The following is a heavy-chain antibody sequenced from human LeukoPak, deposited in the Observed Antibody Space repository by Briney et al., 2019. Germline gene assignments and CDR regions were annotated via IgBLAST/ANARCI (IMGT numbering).Heavy chain of an antibody. J-gene: IGHJ6*02. CDR1: GDSMSSGGYL. V-gene: IGHV4-31*03. Sequence: SETLSLTCSVSGDSMSSGGYLWTWMRQHPGKGLEWIGYIFYNGGSYYSPSLQSRLTISVDTSQKQFSLKMSSVTAADTAVYYCARGLRYFDWSRNYGMDVWGQGTTVTVSS. CDR3: ARGLRYFDWSRNYGMDV. D-gene: IGHD3-9*01. CDR2: IFYNGGS.